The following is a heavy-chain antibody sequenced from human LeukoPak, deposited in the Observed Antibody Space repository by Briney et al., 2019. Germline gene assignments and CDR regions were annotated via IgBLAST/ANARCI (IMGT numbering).Heavy chain of an antibody. Sequence: GGSLRLSCEASGFTFDDYGVSWVRQPPRKGLEWVSGISRNGGSTDYADSVKGRFTISRDNAKNSHFLQMNSLRVEDTAFYYCARGFRNGPFDCWGQGTLVTVSS. V-gene: IGHV3-20*04. CDR3: ARGFRNGPFDC. D-gene: IGHD2-8*01. CDR1: GFTFDDYG. CDR2: ISRNGGST. J-gene: IGHJ4*02.